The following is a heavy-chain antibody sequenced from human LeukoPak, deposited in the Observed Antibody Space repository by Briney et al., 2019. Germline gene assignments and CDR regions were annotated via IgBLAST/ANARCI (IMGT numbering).Heavy chain of an antibody. CDR1: GFTISAYW. CDR3: LSNSGH. J-gene: IGHJ4*02. Sequence: GGSPRLSCAAPGFTISAYWMNWVRQAPGRGLEWVANIGPDGSKTMFEDSVKGRFTISRDNAKSSMLLQMSSLRAEDTAVYYCLSNSGHWGQGTRVTVSS. V-gene: IGHV3-7*05. D-gene: IGHD1-14*01. CDR2: IGPDGSKT.